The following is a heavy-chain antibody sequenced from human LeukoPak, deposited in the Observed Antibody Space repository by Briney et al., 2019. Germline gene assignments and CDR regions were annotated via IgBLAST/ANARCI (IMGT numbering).Heavy chain of an antibody. J-gene: IGHJ3*02. D-gene: IGHD6-25*01. CDR3: ARALQRHDAFDI. V-gene: IGHV3-7*01. CDR1: GFTLSRYW. CDR2: IKQDGSEK. Sequence: GGPLRLSCAASGFTLSRYWMSWVREAPGKGREWVASIKQDGSEKNYVDTVKGRFTISRDNAKNTLYLQMNSLRAEDTAVYYCARALQRHDAFDIWGQGTMVTVSS.